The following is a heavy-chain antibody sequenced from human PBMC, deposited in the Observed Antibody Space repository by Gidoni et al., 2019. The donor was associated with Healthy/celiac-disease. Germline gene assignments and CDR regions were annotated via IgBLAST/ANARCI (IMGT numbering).Heavy chain of an antibody. CDR3: ARDGALYSSSSYFDY. D-gene: IGHD6-6*01. CDR1: GGSISSGSYY. CDR2: IYTSGST. Sequence: QVQLQESGPGLVKPSQTLSLTCTVSGGSISSGSYYWSWIRQPAGKGLEWIGRIYTSGSTNYNPSLKSRVTISVDTSKNQFSLKLSSVTAADTAVYYCARDGALYSSSSYFDYWGQGTLVTVSS. V-gene: IGHV4-61*02. J-gene: IGHJ4*02.